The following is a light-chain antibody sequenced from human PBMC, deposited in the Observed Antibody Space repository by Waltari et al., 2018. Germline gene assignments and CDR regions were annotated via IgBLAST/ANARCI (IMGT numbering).Light chain of an antibody. V-gene: IGLV2-14*01. CDR2: DVS. J-gene: IGLJ1*01. CDR1: SSDVGGYNY. Sequence: QSALTQPASVSGSPGQSITISCTGTSSDVGGYNYVSWYQQHPGNVPKPMIYDVSNRPSEISNRFSGSKSGNTASLTISGLQADDEADYYCCSYTTSSTYVFGPGTKVTVL. CDR3: CSYTTSSTYV.